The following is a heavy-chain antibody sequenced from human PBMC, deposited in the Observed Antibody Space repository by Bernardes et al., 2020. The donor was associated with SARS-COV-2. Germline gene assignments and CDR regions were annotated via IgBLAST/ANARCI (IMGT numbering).Heavy chain of an antibody. D-gene: IGHD3-3*01. J-gene: IGHJ6*02. CDR1: GFTFKSYG. Sequence: GGSLRLSCAASGFTFKSYGIHWVRQAPDKGLEWVAVISYDGTNIDYADSVKGRFTLSRDNSKNTLYLQMNSLKPEDTAVYYCAREHIALFGADLKSAMDVWGQGTTVTVSS. CDR2: ISYDGTNI. V-gene: IGHV3-30*03. CDR3: AREHIALFGADLKSAMDV.